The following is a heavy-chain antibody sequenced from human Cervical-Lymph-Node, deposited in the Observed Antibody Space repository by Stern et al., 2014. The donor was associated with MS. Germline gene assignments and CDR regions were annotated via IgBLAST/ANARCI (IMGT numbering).Heavy chain of an antibody. CDR2: IFPSHSEP. Sequence: EVQLVQSGAEVKKPGESLKIACKGSGYSFSSYWIAWVRQMPGKGLEWMGIIFPSHSEPRYRPSFEGQVTISVDKSTSTAYLHWSSLKASDTARYYCGREVALTAGLLGFWGQGTQVIVS. V-gene: IGHV5-51*01. CDR3: GREVALTAGLLGF. J-gene: IGHJ4*02. CDR1: GYSFSSYW. D-gene: IGHD3-22*01.